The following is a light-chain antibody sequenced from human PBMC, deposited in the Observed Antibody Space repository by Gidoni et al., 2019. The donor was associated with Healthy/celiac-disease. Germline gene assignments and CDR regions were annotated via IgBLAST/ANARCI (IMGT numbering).Light chain of an antibody. CDR1: QSVSSY. Sequence: EIVLTQSPATLSLSPGERATLSCRASQSVSSYLAWYQQKPGQAPRLLIYDASNRATGIPARFSGSGSGTDFTLTISSLEPEDFAVYYCQQRSNCPRGFXQXTKLXIK. CDR3: QQRSNCPRG. J-gene: IGKJ2*03. V-gene: IGKV3-11*01. CDR2: DAS.